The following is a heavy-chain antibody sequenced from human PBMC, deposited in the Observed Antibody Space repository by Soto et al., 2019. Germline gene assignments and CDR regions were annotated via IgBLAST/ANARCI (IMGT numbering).Heavy chain of an antibody. V-gene: IGHV3-33*01. J-gene: IGHJ6*02. D-gene: IGHD6-19*01. Sequence: GGSLRLSCAASGFIFSNFGMHWVRQAPGKGLEWVAVIWYDGSNEHYADSVKGRFTISKGNSKNTLYLQMNSLRAEDTAMYYCARDDIPGVAVSTYGMDVWGQGTTVTVSS. CDR3: ARDDIPGVAVSTYGMDV. CDR1: GFIFSNFG. CDR2: IWYDGSNE.